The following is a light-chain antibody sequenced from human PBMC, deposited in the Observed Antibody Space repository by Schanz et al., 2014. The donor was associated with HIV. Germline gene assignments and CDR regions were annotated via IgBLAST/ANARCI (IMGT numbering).Light chain of an antibody. CDR1: QSISSW. CDR3: QQYNGYSYT. Sequence: DIQMTQSPSTLSASVGDRVTITCRAGQSISSWLAWYQQKPGKAPKLLIYAASTLQSGVPSRFSGSGSGTEFTLTINSLQPDDFATYYCQQYNGYSYTFGQGTKLLI. CDR2: AAS. V-gene: IGKV1-5*01. J-gene: IGKJ2*01.